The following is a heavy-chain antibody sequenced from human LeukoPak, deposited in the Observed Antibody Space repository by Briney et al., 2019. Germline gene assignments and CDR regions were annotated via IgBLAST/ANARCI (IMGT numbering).Heavy chain of an antibody. CDR2: INHSGST. J-gene: IGHJ4*02. CDR3: AREQPAAAGTFANDY. D-gene: IGHD6-13*01. CDR1: GGSFSGYY. Sequence: SETLSLTCAVYGGSFSGYYWSWIRQPPGKGLEWIGEINHSGSTNYNPSLKSRVTISVDTSKNQFSLKLSSLPAADRAVYYCAREQPAAAGTFANDYWGQGTLVTVSS. V-gene: IGHV4-34*01.